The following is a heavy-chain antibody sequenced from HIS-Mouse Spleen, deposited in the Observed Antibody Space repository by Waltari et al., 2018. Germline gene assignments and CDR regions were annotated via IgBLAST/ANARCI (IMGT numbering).Heavy chain of an antibody. V-gene: IGHV3-30*18. J-gene: IGHJ4*02. CDR2: ITYCESNK. Sequence: QVQLVESGGGVVQPGRSLRLSCAASGFTFSSYGMHCVRQVPGKGLTGVAVITYCESNKYYAYSVKGRFTISRDNSKNTLYLQMNSLRAEDTAVYYCAKDKHHAFDYWGQGTLVTVSS. CDR1: GFTFSSYG. CDR3: AKDKHHAFDY.